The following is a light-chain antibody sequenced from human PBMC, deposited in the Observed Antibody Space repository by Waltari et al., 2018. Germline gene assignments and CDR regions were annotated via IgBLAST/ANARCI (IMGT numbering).Light chain of an antibody. CDR1: FGSVSTRYY. CDR3: VLYMGRGIWV. V-gene: IGLV8-61*01. J-gene: IGLJ3*02. Sequence: QTVVTQEPSFSVSPGGTVPLTCGLSFGSVSTRYYPSWYQQTPGQTPRTLIYSTNPRSSGVPDRFSGSILGNKAALTITGAQADDESDYYCVLYMGRGIWVFGGGTKLTVL. CDR2: STN.